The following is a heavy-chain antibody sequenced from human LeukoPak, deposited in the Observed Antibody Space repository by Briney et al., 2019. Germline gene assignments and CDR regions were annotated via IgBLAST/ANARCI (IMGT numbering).Heavy chain of an antibody. V-gene: IGHV3-74*01. CDR1: GSTFSFYW. CDR3: ARDVPGQLGGVDY. CDR2: ITSDGSIT. J-gene: IGHJ4*02. Sequence: PGRSLRPSGTASGSTFSFYWIHWARQAPASPLLWASRITSDGSITTYADFVKGRFTISRDNAKNTVYLQMNSLRAEDTAVYYCARDVPGQLGGVDYWGQGTLVTVSS. D-gene: IGHD6-6*01.